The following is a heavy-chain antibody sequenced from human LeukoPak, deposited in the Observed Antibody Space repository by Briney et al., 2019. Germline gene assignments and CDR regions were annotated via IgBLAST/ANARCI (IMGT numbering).Heavy chain of an antibody. D-gene: IGHD6-19*01. V-gene: IGHV1-2*02. CDR2: IKPDSGSS. J-gene: IGHJ4*02. Sequence: ASVTVSCKASGYTFTAYYIHWLRQAPGQGPEWMGWIKPDSGSSHYAQKFQGRVTMTRDTSSNSAYMDLTRLKSDDTAVYYRARARVPIAVAGLYYFDYWGQGALVTVSS. CDR1: GYTFTAYY. CDR3: ARARVPIAVAGLYYFDY.